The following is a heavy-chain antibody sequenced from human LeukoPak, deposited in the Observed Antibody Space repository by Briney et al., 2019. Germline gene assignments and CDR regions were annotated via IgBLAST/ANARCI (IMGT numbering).Heavy chain of an antibody. CDR1: GGSISSYY. V-gene: IGHV4-4*07. CDR2: IYTSGST. J-gene: IGHJ6*02. CDR3: ARDGPVAGTYYYYGMDV. Sequence: SETLSLTCTVPGGSISSYYWSWIRQPAGKGLVWIGRIYTSGSTNYNPSLKSRVTMSVDTSKNQFSLKLSSVTAADTAVYYCARDGPVAGTYYYYGMDVWGQGTTVTVSS. D-gene: IGHD6-19*01.